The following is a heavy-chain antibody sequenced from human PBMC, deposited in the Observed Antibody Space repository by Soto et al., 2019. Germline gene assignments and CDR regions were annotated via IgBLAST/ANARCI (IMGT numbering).Heavy chain of an antibody. CDR1: GFTFNSYA. CDR2: ISESGGGT. J-gene: IGHJ5*02. Sequence: GGSLRLSCAASGFTFNSYAMSWVRQAPGKGLEWVSSISESGGGTYYLDSVKGRFTISRDNSKNTLYLQMNSLRAEDTAIYYCAKAWTTATTTGLNWFDPWGQGTLVTVSS. CDR3: AKAWTTATTTGLNWFDP. D-gene: IGHD4-17*01. V-gene: IGHV3-23*01.